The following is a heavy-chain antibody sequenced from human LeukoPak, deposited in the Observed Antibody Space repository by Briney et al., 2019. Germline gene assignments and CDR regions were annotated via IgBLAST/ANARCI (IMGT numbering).Heavy chain of an antibody. CDR1: GGTFSSYA. V-gene: IGHV1-69*04. D-gene: IGHD3-22*01. CDR3: ARDIRYDSSGYCYEYY. Sequence: SVKVSCKASGGTFSSYAISWVRQAPGQGLEWMGRIIPILGIANYAQKFQGRVTITADKSTSTAYMELSSLRSEDTAVYYCARDIRYDSSGYCYEYYWGQGTLVTVSS. J-gene: IGHJ4*02. CDR2: IIPILGIA.